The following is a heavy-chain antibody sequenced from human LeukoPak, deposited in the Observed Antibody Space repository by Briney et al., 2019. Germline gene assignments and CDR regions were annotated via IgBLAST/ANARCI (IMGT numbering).Heavy chain of an antibody. CDR2: INWNGGST. CDR1: GGSISSSNW. J-gene: IGHJ4*02. CDR3: ASGGIYYGAAFDF. V-gene: IGHV3-20*04. Sequence: PSGTLSLTCAVSGGSISSSNWWSWVRQPPGKGLEWVSGINWNGGSTGYADSVKGRFTISRDNAKNSLYLQMNSLRAEDTALYYCASGGIYYGAAFDFWGQGTLVTVSS. D-gene: IGHD1-26*01.